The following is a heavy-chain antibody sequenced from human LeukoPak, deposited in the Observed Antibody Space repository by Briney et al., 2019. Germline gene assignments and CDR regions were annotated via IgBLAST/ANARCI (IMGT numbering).Heavy chain of an antibody. Sequence: SETLSLTCSVSGGSMSIGGYYGRWVRQHPGRGVEWFGYIYYSGSTYYNPSLKRRVTISVDTSKNQSSLKLSSVTAADTAVYYCARDGGQKAVAGISGYFDLWGRGTLVTVSS. CDR2: IYYSGST. J-gene: IGHJ2*01. D-gene: IGHD6-19*01. V-gene: IGHV4-31*03. CDR3: ARDGGQKAVAGISGYFDL. CDR1: GGSMSIGGYY.